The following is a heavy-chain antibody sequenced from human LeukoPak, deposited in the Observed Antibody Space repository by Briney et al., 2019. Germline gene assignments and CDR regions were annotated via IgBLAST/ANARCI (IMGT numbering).Heavy chain of an antibody. J-gene: IGHJ4*02. Sequence: GGSLRLSCAASGFTFSSYAMHWVRQAPGKGLEWVAVISYDGSNKYYADSVKGRFTISRDNSKNTLYLQMNSLRAEDTAVYYCARVDLVGATKGLYYFDYWGQGTLVTVSS. CDR1: GFTFSSYA. CDR3: ARVDLVGATKGLYYFDY. D-gene: IGHD1-26*01. CDR2: ISYDGSNK. V-gene: IGHV3-30*04.